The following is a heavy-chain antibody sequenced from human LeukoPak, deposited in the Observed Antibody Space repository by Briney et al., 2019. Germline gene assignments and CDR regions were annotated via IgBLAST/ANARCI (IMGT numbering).Heavy chain of an antibody. D-gene: IGHD3-22*01. Sequence: SETLSLTCTVSGGSISTYYWSWIRQSPGKGLEWIGYIYYSGSTIHNPSLKSRVTISADTSKNQFSLKLSSVTAADTAVYYCARHTSGYYFDYWGQGTLVTVSS. CDR3: ARHTSGYYFDY. CDR2: IYYSGST. CDR1: GGSISTYY. V-gene: IGHV4-59*01. J-gene: IGHJ4*02.